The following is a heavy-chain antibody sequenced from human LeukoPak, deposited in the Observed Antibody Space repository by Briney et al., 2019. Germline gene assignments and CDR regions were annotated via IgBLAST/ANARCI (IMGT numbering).Heavy chain of an antibody. CDR3: AKEDRRGRHFDY. J-gene: IGHJ4*02. CDR1: GFTFDDYA. CDR2: ISWNSGSI. V-gene: IGHV3-9*01. D-gene: IGHD3-16*01. Sequence: GGSLRLSCAASGFTFDDYAMHWVRQAPGKGLEWVSGISWNSGSIGYADSVKGRFTISRDNAKNSLYLQMNSLRAEDTALYYCAKEDRRGRHFDYWGQGTLVTLSS.